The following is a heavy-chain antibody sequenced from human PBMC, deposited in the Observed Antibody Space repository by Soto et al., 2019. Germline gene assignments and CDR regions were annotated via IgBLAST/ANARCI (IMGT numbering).Heavy chain of an antibody. CDR1: GFTFSSYA. CDR2: ISYDGSNK. J-gene: IGHJ6*02. D-gene: IGHD6-19*01. Sequence: GGSLRLSCAASGFTFSSYAMHWVRQAPGKGLEWVAVISYDGSNKYYADSVKGRFTISRDNSKNTLYLQMNSLRAGDTAVYYWEIFEGAGPFYYYSGRAVGGQGTTVPVSS. V-gene: IGHV3-30-3*01. CDR3: EIFEGAGPFYYYSGRAV.